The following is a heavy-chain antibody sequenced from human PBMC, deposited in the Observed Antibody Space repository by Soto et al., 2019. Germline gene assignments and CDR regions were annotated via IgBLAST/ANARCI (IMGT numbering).Heavy chain of an antibody. Sequence: SGNLALTCTVYFDSIPTYYWSWIRQPAGKGLEWMGRIDASGNTNYNPSLNNRVTMSIDTSKKPFSLKLTSVTAADTEIYDWARDSKHCFYTHGMDVWRQGTTVT. CDR1: FDSIPTYY. J-gene: IGHJ6*02. D-gene: IGHD3-3*02. CDR3: ARDSKHCFYTHGMDV. V-gene: IGHV4-4*07. CDR2: IDASGNT.